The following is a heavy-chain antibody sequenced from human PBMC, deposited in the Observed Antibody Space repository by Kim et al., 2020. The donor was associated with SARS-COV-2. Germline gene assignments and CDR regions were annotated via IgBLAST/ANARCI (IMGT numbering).Heavy chain of an antibody. CDR1: GGSISRGGYY. CDR2: IYNSGNT. J-gene: IGHJ4*02. Sequence: SETLSLTCNVSGGSISRGGYYWAWIRQSPGKGLELIGFIYNSGNTYYNPSLKSRLKMSVDASKTQFSLELASVTAADTAVYYCARGLRPGSYTPPGFWGQGVLVIVSS. D-gene: IGHD3-10*01. V-gene: IGHV4-31*03. CDR3: ARGLRPGSYTPPGF.